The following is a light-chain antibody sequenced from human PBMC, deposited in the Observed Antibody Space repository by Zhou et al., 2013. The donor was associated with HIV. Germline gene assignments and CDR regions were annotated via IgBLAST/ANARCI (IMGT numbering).Light chain of an antibody. V-gene: IGKV3-11*01. CDR1: QSVSSY. Sequence: EIVLTQSPATLSLSPGERATLSCRASQSVSSYLAWYQQKPGQAPRLLIYDASNRATGVPARFSGNGSGTDFTLTISSLEPEDFAVYYCQKPGTFGQGTKVEIK. CDR3: QKPGT. CDR2: DAS. J-gene: IGKJ1*01.